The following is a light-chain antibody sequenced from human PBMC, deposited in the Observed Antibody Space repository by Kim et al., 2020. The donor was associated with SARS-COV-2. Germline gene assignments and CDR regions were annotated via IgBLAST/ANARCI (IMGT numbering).Light chain of an antibody. CDR2: AAS. Sequence: ASVGDRVAITCRAGQTIDNNLNWYQQKPGRAPKLLIYAASTLQSGVPSRFSGSGSGTDFTLTIRNLQPEDFATYYCQQSYGVPVTFGGGTKVDIK. CDR3: QQSYGVPVT. J-gene: IGKJ4*01. CDR1: QTIDNN. V-gene: IGKV1-39*01.